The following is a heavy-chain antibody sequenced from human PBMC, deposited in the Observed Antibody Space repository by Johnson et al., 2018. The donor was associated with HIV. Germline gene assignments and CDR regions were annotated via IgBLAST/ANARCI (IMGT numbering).Heavy chain of an antibody. J-gene: IGHJ3*02. CDR3: AKGDGIVGGSDAFDI. CDR1: GFTVSSNY. V-gene: IGHV3-66*01. D-gene: IGHD1-26*01. Sequence: VQLVESGGGLVHPGGSLRLSCAASGFTVSSNYMSWVRQAPGKGLEWVSIVYSGGNTSYNDSVTGRFSIYRDNSKNTLYLQMRSLRAEDTAVYYCAKGDGIVGGSDAFDIWGQGTMVTVSS. CDR2: VYSGGNT.